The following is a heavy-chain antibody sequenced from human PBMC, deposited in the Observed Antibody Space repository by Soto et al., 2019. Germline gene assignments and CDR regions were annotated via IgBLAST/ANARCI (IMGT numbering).Heavy chain of an antibody. CDR3: ARRLHSYRYDSSGYYPWGY. D-gene: IGHD3-22*01. J-gene: IGHJ4*02. CDR1: GGSISSSNYY. Sequence: QLQLQESGPGLVKPSETLSLTCTVSGGSISSSNYYWGWLRQPPGKGLEWIGSIYYSGSTYYNPSLKIRVTISVDTAKIQFDLKLSSVTAADTAVYYCARRLHSYRYDSSGYYPWGYWGQVTLVTVSS. CDR2: IYYSGST. V-gene: IGHV4-39*01.